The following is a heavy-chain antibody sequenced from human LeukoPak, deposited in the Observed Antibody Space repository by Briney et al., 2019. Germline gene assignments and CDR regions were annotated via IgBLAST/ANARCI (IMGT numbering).Heavy chain of an antibody. CDR1: GGSISSSSYY. V-gene: IGHV4-61*05. J-gene: IGHJ3*02. Sequence: PSETLSLTCTVSGGSISSSSYYWGWIRQPAGKGLEWIGITSGTGNYNPSLKSRVSMSVDTSRNLVSLTLTSVTAADTAVYYCATLYYYNDGGLYFGPEAFDIWGQGTRVTVSS. CDR2: TSGTG. D-gene: IGHD3-10*01. CDR3: ATLYYYNDGGLYFGPEAFDI.